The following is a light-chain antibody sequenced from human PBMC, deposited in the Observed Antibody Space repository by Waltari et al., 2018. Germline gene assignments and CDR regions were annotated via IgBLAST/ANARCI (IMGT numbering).Light chain of an antibody. CDR2: EVN. V-gene: IGLV2-8*01. J-gene: IGLJ1*01. CDR1: RSDIGIYNY. CDR3: NSYAGSNTFV. Sequence: QSALTQPPSASGSPGQSVTISCTGTRSDIGIYNYVSWYQHHHGKAPKLIIAEVNERPSGVPDRFSGSKSGNTASLTVSGLQPEDEADYYCNSYAGSNTFVFGTGTRVSVL.